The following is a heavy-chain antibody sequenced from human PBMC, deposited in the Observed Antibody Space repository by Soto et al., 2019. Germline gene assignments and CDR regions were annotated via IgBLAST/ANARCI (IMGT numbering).Heavy chain of an antibody. CDR3: ATGAAAGPLDP. D-gene: IGHD6-13*01. Sequence: GGSLRLSCTGSGFSFTYYAMSWVRQAPGKGLEWVSGMSTSEGNTYYADSVKGRFTISRDNSKNTLNLQMNSLRTEDTAVYYCATGAAAGPLDPWGQGTLVTVSS. CDR2: MSTSEGNT. V-gene: IGHV3-23*01. CDR1: GFSFTYYA. J-gene: IGHJ5*02.